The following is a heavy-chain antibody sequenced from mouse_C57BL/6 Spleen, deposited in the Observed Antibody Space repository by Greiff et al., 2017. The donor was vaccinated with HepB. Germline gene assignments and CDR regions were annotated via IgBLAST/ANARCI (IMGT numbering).Heavy chain of an antibody. J-gene: IGHJ3*01. CDR2: ISYDGSN. CDR3: ARDEGVTTSFAY. Sequence: EVQLVESGPGLVKPSQSLSLTCSVTGYSITSGYYWNWIRQFPGNKLEWMGYISYDGSNNYNPSLKNRISITRDTSKNQFFLKLNSVTTEDTATYYCARDEGVTTSFAYWGQGTLVTVSA. D-gene: IGHD2-2*01. CDR1: GYSITSGYY. V-gene: IGHV3-6*01.